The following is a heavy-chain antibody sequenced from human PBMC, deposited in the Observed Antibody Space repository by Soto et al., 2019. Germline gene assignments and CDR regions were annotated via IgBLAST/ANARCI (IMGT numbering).Heavy chain of an antibody. V-gene: IGHV4-31*03. CDR3: ARDSDHTIDS. CDR2: IYYSGST. J-gene: IGHJ4*02. D-gene: IGHD2-2*01. Sequence: SETLSLTCTVSGGSISSGGYYFSWIRQHPGKGLEWIGYIYYSGSTYYNPSLKSRVTISVDTSKNQFSLKLSSVTAADTAVYYCARDSDHTIDSWGQGTLVTVSS. CDR1: GGSISSGGYY.